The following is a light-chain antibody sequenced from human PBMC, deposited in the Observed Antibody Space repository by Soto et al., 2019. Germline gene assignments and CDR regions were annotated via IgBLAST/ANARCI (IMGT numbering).Light chain of an antibody. CDR2: EVS. CDR1: IGDIGAYKF. J-gene: IGLJ2*01. V-gene: IGLV2-8*01. CDR3: SLYAGTNSVV. Sequence: QSVLTQPPSASGSPGQSVAISCTGTIGDIGAYKFVSWYQQHPGKAPKLIIYEVSIRPSGVPDRFSGSKSGNTASLTVSGLLAEDAADYYCSLYAGTNSVVFGGGTKLTVL.